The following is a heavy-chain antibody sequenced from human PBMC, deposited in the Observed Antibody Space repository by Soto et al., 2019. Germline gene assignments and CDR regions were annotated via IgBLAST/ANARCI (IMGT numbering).Heavy chain of an antibody. CDR1: GFTFSSYS. CDR2: ISSSSSTI. D-gene: IGHD2-15*01. Sequence: EVQLVESGGGLVQPGGSLRLSCAASGFTFSSYSMNWVRQAPGKGLEWVSYISSSSSTIYYADSVKGRFTISRDNAKNSLYLQMNSLRAEDTAVYYCATSWEGYCSGGSCYQPYFQHWGQGTLVTVSS. CDR3: ATSWEGYCSGGSCYQPYFQH. V-gene: IGHV3-48*01. J-gene: IGHJ1*01.